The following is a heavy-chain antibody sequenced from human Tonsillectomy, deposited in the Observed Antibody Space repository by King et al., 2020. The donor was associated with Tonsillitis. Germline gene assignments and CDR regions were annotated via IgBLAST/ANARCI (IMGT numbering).Heavy chain of an antibody. V-gene: IGHV4-34*01. CDR1: GGSFSGYY. Sequence: VQLQQWGAGLLKPSETLSLTCAVYGGSFSGYYWSWIRQPPGKGLEWIGEINHSGSTNYNPSLKSRVTMSVDTSKTQFSLKLSSVTAADTAVYYCARRYTQAGPYPRDYYYYYMDVWGKGTTVTVSS. J-gene: IGHJ6*03. CDR2: INHSGST. D-gene: IGHD6-13*01. CDR3: ARRYTQAGPYPRDYYYYYMDV.